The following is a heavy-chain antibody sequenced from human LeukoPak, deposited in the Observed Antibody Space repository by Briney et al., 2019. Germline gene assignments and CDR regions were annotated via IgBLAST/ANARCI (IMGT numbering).Heavy chain of an antibody. CDR1: GFTFSSYG. D-gene: IGHD2-15*01. V-gene: IGHV3-30*03. CDR3: VRDNPRCCGVVPANIDDY. Sequence: GGSLRLSCAASGFTFSSYGMHWVRQAPGKGLEWVAVISYDGSNKYYADSVKGRFTISRDNSKNTLYLQMNSLRAEDTAVYYCVRDNPRCCGVVPANIDDYWGQGTLVTVSS. J-gene: IGHJ4*02. CDR2: ISYDGSNK.